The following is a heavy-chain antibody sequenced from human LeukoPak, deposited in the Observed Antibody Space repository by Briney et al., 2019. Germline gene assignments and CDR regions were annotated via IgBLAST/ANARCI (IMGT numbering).Heavy chain of an antibody. J-gene: IGHJ4*02. CDR3: ARSWEGVGYTYFDY. CDR1: GGSISSYY. Sequence: PSETLSLTCTVSGGSISSYYWSWIRQPPGKGLEWIGYIYYSGSTNYNPSLKSRVTISVDTSKNQFSLKLSSVTAADTAVYYCARSWEGVGYTYFDYWGLGTLVTVSS. V-gene: IGHV4-59*01. CDR2: IYYSGST. D-gene: IGHD5-18*01.